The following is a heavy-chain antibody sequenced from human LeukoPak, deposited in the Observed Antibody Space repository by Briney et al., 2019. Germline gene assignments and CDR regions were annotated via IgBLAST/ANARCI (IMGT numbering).Heavy chain of an antibody. V-gene: IGHV4-59*01. CDR3: ATLDKSGDNYLDY. CDR2: IYYSGST. Sequence: SETLSLTCTVSGGSISSYYWSWIRQPPGKGLEWIGYIYYSGSTNYNPSLKSRVTISVDTSKNQFSLKLSSVTAADTAVYYCATLDKSGDNYLDYWGQGTLVTVSS. J-gene: IGHJ4*02. CDR1: GGSISSYY. D-gene: IGHD5-24*01.